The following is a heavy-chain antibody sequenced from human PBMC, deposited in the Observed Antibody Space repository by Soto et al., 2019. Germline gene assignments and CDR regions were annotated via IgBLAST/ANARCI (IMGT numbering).Heavy chain of an antibody. V-gene: IGHV3-64D*06. CDR3: VKEESGGSGSYRVANAFDI. CDR2: ISSNGGST. Sequence: QPGGSLRLSCSASGFTFSSYAMHWVRQAPGKGLEYVSAISSNGGSTYYADSVKGRFTISRDNSKNTLYLQMSSLRAEDTAVYYCVKEESGGSGSYRVANAFDIWGQGTMVTVSS. J-gene: IGHJ3*02. D-gene: IGHD1-26*01. CDR1: GFTFSSYA.